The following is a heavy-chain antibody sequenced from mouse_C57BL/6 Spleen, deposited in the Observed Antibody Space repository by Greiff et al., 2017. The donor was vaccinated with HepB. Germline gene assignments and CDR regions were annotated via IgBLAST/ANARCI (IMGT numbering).Heavy chain of an antibody. CDR1: GYTFTNYW. D-gene: IGHD2-3*01. CDR3: ARADGYSFDY. J-gene: IGHJ2*01. CDR2: IYPGGGYT. Sequence: VQLQQSGAELVRPGTSVKMSCKASGYTFTNYWIGWAKQRPGHGLEWIGDIYPGGGYTNYNEQFKGKATLTADKSSSTAYMQFSSLTSEDSAIYYCARADGYSFDYWGQGTTLTVSS. V-gene: IGHV1-63*01.